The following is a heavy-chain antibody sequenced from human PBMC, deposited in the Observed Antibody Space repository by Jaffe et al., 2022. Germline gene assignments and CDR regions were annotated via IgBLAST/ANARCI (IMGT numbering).Heavy chain of an antibody. CDR2: IIPIFGTA. Sequence: QVQLVQSGAEVKKPGSSVKVSCKASGGTFSSYAISWVRQAPGQGLEWMGGIIPIFGTANYAQKFQGRVTITADESTSTAYMELSSLRSEDTAVYYCARGQYYDFWSGYNWFDPWGQGTLVTVSS. CDR1: GGTFSSYA. CDR3: ARGQYYDFWSGYNWFDP. J-gene: IGHJ5*02. V-gene: IGHV1-69*01. D-gene: IGHD3-3*01.